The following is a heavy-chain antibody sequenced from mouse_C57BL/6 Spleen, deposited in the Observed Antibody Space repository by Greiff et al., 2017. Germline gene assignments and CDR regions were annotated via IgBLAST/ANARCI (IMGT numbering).Heavy chain of an antibody. V-gene: IGHV1-74*01. CDR3: AIPILLGYFDY. J-gene: IGHJ2*01. Sequence: QVQLQQPGAELVKPGASVKVSCKASGYTFTSYWMHWVKQRPGQGLEWLGRIHPSDSDTNYNQKLKGKATLTVDKSSSTAYMQLSSLTSEDSAVYYCAIPILLGYFDYWGQGTTLTVSS. CDR1: GYTFTSYW. CDR2: IHPSDSDT. D-gene: IGHD2-1*01.